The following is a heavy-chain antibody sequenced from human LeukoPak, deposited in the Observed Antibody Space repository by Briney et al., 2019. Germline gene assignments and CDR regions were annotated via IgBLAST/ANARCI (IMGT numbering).Heavy chain of an antibody. CDR3: ARDHYHKIHSVMVTAPDY. J-gene: IGHJ4*02. D-gene: IGHD2-21*02. CDR2: INPTGGST. Sequence: ASVKISCKASGYTFTSYYMHWVRQAPGEGLEWMGIINPTGGSTSYAQKFQGRVTMTRDTSTSTVYMELSSLRSEDTAVYYCARDHYHKIHSVMVTAPDYWGQGTLVIVSS. CDR1: GYTFTSYY. V-gene: IGHV1-46*01.